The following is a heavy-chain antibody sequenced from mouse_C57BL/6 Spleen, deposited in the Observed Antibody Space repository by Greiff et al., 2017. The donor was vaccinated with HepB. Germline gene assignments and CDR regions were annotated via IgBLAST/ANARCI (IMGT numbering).Heavy chain of an antibody. Sequence: EVKVVESGPELVKPGDSVKISCKASGYSFTGYFMNWVMQSHGKSLEWIGRINPYNGDTFYNQKFKGKATLTVDKSSSTAHMELRSLTSEDSAVYYCARSWDYDAPFDYWGQGTTLTVSS. CDR3: ARSWDYDAPFDY. V-gene: IGHV1-20*01. CDR1: GYSFTGYF. D-gene: IGHD2-4*01. J-gene: IGHJ2*01. CDR2: INPYNGDT.